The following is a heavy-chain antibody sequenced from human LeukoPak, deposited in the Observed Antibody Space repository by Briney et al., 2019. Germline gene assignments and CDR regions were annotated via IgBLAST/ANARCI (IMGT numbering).Heavy chain of an antibody. CDR3: AREDTSSWTFDY. D-gene: IGHD6-13*01. V-gene: IGHV3-23*01. J-gene: IGHJ4*02. Sequence: PGGSLTLTCAASGFTFSSYAMSWVRQAPGKGLEWVSAISGSGGSTYYADSVKGTFTISKDNSKNTLYLQMNSLRAEGTAVYYCAREDTSSWTFDYWGQGTLVTVSP. CDR1: GFTFSSYA. CDR2: ISGSGGST.